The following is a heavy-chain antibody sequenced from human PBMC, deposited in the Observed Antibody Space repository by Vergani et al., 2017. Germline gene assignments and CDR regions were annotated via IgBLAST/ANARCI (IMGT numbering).Heavy chain of an antibody. CDR3: ARXYGSGTRGDYFDP. J-gene: IGHJ5*02. Sequence: QVQLQESGPRLVKPLQTLALTCTVSGGSISSGDYYWSWIRQSPGKALEWIGYISNSGSTFFNPSLKSRVTLSVDTSQNRFSLRLTSVTAADTAVYFCARXYGSGTRGDYFDPWGQGSLVTVSS. D-gene: IGHD3-10*01. V-gene: IGHV4-30-4*08. CDR2: ISNSGST. CDR1: GGSISSGDYY.